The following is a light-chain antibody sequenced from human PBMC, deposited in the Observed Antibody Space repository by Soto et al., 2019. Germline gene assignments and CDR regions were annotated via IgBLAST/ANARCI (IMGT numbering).Light chain of an antibody. J-gene: IGKJ1*01. V-gene: IGKV2D-29*02. Sequence: DVVMTQSPLSLSVTPGQPASISCKSSHSLLHITGETFLFWYLQKPGQSPQLLIYEVSTRVSGVPDRFSGSGSGTDFTLEISRVETDDVGIYYCMQSTQLPPTFGQGTKVDI. CDR1: HSLLHITGETF. CDR2: EVS. CDR3: MQSTQLPPT.